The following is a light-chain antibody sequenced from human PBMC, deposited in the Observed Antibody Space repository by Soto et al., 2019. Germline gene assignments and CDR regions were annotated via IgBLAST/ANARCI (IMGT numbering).Light chain of an antibody. J-gene: IGLJ3*02. V-gene: IGLV2-23*01. CDR2: EGS. Sequence: QSVLTQPASVSGSPGQSITISCTGTSSDVGSYNFVSWYQQHPGKAPKLMIYEGSKRPSGVSNRFSGSKSGNTASLTISGLHAEDEADYYCCSYAGSSTSVFGGGTKLTVL. CDR3: CSYAGSSTSV. CDR1: SSDVGSYNF.